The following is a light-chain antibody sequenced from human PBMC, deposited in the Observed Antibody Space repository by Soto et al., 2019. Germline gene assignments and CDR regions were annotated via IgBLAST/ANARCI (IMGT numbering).Light chain of an antibody. Sequence: QPVLTQPASVSGSPGQSITISCTGTSSDVGGYNYDSWYQQHPGKAPKLMIYEVRNRPSGISNRFSGSKSGNTASLTISGLQAEDEADYYCTSYTSSSPYVFGTGTKVTVL. V-gene: IGLV2-14*01. CDR1: SSDVGGYNY. CDR2: EVR. J-gene: IGLJ1*01. CDR3: TSYTSSSPYV.